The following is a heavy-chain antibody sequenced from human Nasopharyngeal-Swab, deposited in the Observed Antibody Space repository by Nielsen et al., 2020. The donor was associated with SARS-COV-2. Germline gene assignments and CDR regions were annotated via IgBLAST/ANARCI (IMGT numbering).Heavy chain of an antibody. CDR3: TTDYYFDY. V-gene: IGHV3-73*01. CDR2: IGDKDHNYAT. J-gene: IGHJ4*02. CDR1: GFIFSGSA. D-gene: IGHD4/OR15-4a*01. Sequence: GESLKIPCAASGFIFSGSAMHWVRQASGKGLEWVGRIGDKDHNYATTYAASVKGRFTISRDDSKNTAFLQMDSLNTEDTALYYCTTDYYFDYWGQGTLVTVSS.